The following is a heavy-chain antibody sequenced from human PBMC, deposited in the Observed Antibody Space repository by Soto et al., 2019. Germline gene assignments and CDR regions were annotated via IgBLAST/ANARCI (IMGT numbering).Heavy chain of an antibody. V-gene: IGHV1-18*01. CDR1: GYTFTSYG. J-gene: IGHJ3*02. D-gene: IGHD3-22*01. Sequence: ASVKVSCKASGYTFTSYGISWVRQAPGQGLEWMGWISAYNGNTNYAQKLQGRVTMTTDTSTSTAYMELRSLRSDDTAVYYCAREGSSGYGDDPFDIWGQGTMVTVSS. CDR3: AREGSSGYGDDPFDI. CDR2: ISAYNGNT.